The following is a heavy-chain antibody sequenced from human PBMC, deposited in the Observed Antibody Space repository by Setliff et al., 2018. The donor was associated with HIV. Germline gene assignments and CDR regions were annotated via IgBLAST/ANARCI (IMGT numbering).Heavy chain of an antibody. J-gene: IGHJ3*01. CDR3: ARHRGSYLDPLDV. CDR2: VYYSGSV. CDR1: GGTLSSRDYN. Sequence: TLSLTCSVSGGTLSSRDYNWGWIRQPPGKGLEWIGSVYYSGSVNCNPSLKSRVTMSVDTSKNQFTLNLNSVTAADTAVYYRARHRGSYLDPLDVWGRGTMVTVSS. V-gene: IGHV4-39*01. D-gene: IGHD1-26*01.